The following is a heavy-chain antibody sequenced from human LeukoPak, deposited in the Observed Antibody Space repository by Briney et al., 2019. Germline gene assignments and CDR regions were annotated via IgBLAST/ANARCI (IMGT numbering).Heavy chain of an antibody. CDR3: AREHSGYDFPGRDYYYMDV. V-gene: IGHV3-64*01. CDR1: GFTFSSYA. D-gene: IGHD5-12*01. CDR2: ISSNGGTT. J-gene: IGHJ6*03. Sequence: PGGSLRLSCAASGFTFSSYAMHWVRQAPGKGLEYVSAISSNGGTTYYANSVKGRFTISRDNAKNSLYLQMNGLRAEDTAVYYCAREHSGYDFPGRDYYYMDVWGKGTTVTVSS.